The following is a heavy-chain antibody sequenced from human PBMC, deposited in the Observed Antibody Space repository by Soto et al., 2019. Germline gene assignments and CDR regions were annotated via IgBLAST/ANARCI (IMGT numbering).Heavy chain of an antibody. CDR2: ISYDGSNK. J-gene: IGHJ6*02. CDR1: GFTFSSYG. CDR3: AKAGLAAAGSYYYYGMDV. D-gene: IGHD6-13*01. Sequence: QVQLVESGGGVVQPGRSLRLSCAASGFTFSSYGMHWVRQAPGKGLEWVAVISYDGSNKYYADSVKGRFTISRDNSKNTLYLQMNSLRAEDTAVYYCAKAGLAAAGSYYYYGMDVWGQGTTVTVSS. V-gene: IGHV3-30*18.